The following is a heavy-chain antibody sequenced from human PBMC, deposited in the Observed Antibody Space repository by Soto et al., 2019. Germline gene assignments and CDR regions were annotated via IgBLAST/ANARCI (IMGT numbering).Heavy chain of an antibody. V-gene: IGHV3-9*01. J-gene: IGHJ1*01. D-gene: IGHD6-13*01. CDR1: GFTFDDYA. Sequence: GGALRLSCAASGFTFDDYAMHWVRQVPGKGLEWVSGINWNSGSIGYGDSVKGRFAISRDNAKNSLHLQMNSLSAEDTAFYYCVKDESINWYSGHFRHWGQGTLVTVSS. CDR3: VKDESINWYSGHFRH. CDR2: INWNSGSI.